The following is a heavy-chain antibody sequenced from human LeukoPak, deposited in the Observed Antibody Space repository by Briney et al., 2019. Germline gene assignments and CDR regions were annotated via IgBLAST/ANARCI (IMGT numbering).Heavy chain of an antibody. J-gene: IGHJ4*02. CDR3: AREGGNNGFDY. Sequence: GASVKGSCKASGYTFTRYYMHWVRQAPGQGLEWMGIINPSSGSASYTQKFQGRVTLTRDTSTSTVYMELSSLRSEDTAVHYCAREGGNNGFDYWGQGTLVTVSS. CDR1: GYTFTRYY. D-gene: IGHD1-14*01. V-gene: IGHV1-46*01. CDR2: INPSSGSA.